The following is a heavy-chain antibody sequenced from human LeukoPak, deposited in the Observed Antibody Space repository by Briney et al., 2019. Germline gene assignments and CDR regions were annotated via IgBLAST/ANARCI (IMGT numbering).Heavy chain of an antibody. CDR1: GFSLRTRGGG. J-gene: IGHJ3*02. CDR2: IYWNDDK. CDR3: AHRGGGSFDI. Sequence: SGPTLVNPPQTLTLTCTFSGFSLRTRGGGVGWIRQPPGKALEWLALIYWNDDKRYSTSLKSRLTITKDTSKNQVVLTMTNMDPVDTDTYYCAHRGGGSFDIWGQGTMVTVSS. V-gene: IGHV2-5*01. D-gene: IGHD1-26*01.